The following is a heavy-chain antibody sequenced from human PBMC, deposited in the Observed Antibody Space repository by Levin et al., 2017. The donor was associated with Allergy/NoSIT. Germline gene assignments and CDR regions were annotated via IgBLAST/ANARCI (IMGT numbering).Heavy chain of an antibody. CDR2: ISNNGVTI. D-gene: IGHD1-7*01. CDR3: VGSLLQGTQPYYYYGMAV. Sequence: GGSLRLSCAGSGFTFRTYAMNWVRQAPGKGLEWIAYISNNGVTIDYADSVKGRFIISRDNTRDSLFLELNSLRDEDTAVYYCVGSLLQGTQPYYYYGMAVWGEGTSVAVSS. CDR1: GFTFRTYA. V-gene: IGHV3-48*03. J-gene: IGHJ6*04.